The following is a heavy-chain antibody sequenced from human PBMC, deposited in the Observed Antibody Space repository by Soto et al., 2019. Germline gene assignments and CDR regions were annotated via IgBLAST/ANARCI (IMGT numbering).Heavy chain of an antibody. CDR3: AGSNPHYDAFDI. CDR2: INHSGST. CDR1: GGSFSGYY. V-gene: IGHV4-34*01. J-gene: IGHJ3*02. Sequence: PSETLSLTCAVYGGSFSGYYWSWIRQPPGKGLEWIGEINHSGSTNYNPSLKSRVTISVDTSKNQFSPKLSSVTAADTAVYYCAGSNPHYDAFDIWGQGTMVTVS. D-gene: IGHD3-10*01.